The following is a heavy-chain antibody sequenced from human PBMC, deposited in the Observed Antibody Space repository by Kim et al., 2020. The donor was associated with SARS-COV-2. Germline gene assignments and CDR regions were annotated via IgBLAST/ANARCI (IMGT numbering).Heavy chain of an antibody. D-gene: IGHD3-10*01. V-gene: IGHV3-33*01. CDR3: ARDPRRPLLWFGTLGDDAFDI. J-gene: IGHJ3*02. Sequence: GGSLRLSCAASGFTFSSYGMHWVRQAPGKGLEWVAVIWYDGSNKYYADSVKGRFTISRDNSKNTLYLQMNSLRAEDTAVYYCARDPRRPLLWFGTLGDDAFDIWGQGTMVTVSS. CDR2: IWYDGSNK. CDR1: GFTFSSYG.